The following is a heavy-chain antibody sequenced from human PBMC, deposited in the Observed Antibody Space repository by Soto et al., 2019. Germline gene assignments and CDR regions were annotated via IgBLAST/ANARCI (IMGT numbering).Heavy chain of an antibody. CDR1: GYTFTGYY. CDR2: INPNSGST. V-gene: IGHV1-2*04. CDR3: ARAIPGVAGIDY. Sequence: GASVKVSCKASGYTFTGYYMHWVRQAPGQGLEWMGWINPNSGSTNYAQKFQGWVTMTRDTSISTAYMELSRLRSDDTAVYCCARAIPGVAGIDYWGQGTLVTVSS. J-gene: IGHJ4*02. D-gene: IGHD6-19*01.